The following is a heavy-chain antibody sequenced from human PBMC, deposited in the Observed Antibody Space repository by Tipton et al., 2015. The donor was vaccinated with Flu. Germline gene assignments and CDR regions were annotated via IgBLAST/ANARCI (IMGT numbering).Heavy chain of an antibody. CDR2: IHRSGNT. J-gene: IGHJ4*02. D-gene: IGHD5-24*01. V-gene: IGHV4-38-2*02. CDR3: ARGGDVYNSFDY. CDR1: GDSIGSRYY. Sequence: TLSLTCSVSGDSIGSRYYWGWIRQPPGKGLEWIGNIHRSGNTYHNPSLKGRLTMSVDTSKTQFSLRLNSVTAADTAVYYCARGGDVYNSFDYWGQGTLVTVSA.